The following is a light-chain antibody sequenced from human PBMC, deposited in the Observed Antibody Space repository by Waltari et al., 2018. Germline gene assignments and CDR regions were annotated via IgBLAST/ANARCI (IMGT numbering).Light chain of an antibody. CDR2: DAS. J-gene: IGKJ5*01. CDR3: QQRSNWPRIT. CDR1: QSVSSY. Sequence: EIVLPQSPATLSLSPGERAPLSCRASQSVSSYLACYQQKPGQAPRLLIYDASNRATGIPARFSGSGSGTDFTLTISSLEPEDFAVYYCQQRSNWPRITFGQGTRLEIK. V-gene: IGKV3-11*01.